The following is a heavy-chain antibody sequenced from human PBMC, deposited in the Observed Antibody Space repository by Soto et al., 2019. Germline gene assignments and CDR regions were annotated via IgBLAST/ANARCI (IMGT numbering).Heavy chain of an antibody. D-gene: IGHD2-15*01. Sequence: GGSLRLSCAASGFAFSSEWMHWVRQAPGKGLVWVSRIDPYDTGITYADSVKGRFTISRDNAKNTAYWQMNSLRAEDTAVYYCTSDTFCARDSWGQGTLVTVSS. CDR2: IDPYDTGI. V-gene: IGHV3-74*01. CDR1: GFAFSSEW. J-gene: IGHJ4*02. CDR3: TSDTFCARDS.